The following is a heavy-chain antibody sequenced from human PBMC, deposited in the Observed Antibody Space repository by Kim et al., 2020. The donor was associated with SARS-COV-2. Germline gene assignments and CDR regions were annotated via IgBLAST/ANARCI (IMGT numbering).Heavy chain of an antibody. CDR2: ISGSGGSK. CDR3: AKAFYISFRNFDL. V-gene: IGHV3-23*01. D-gene: IGHD6-6*01. CDR1: GFTFSSYA. J-gene: IGHJ2*01. Sequence: GGSLRLSCAASGFTFSSYAMSWVRQAPGKGLEWVSAISGSGGSKYYADSVKGRFTISRDNSKNTLYLQMNSLRAEDTAVYYCAKAFYISFRNFDLWGRGTLVTVSS.